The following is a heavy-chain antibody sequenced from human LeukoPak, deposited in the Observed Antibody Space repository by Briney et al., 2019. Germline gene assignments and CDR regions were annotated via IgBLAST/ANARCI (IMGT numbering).Heavy chain of an antibody. CDR1: GYSFSNYW. D-gene: IGHD2-21*02. CDR2: IYPGDYET. CDR3: AIPPGYCGNDCSFDH. J-gene: IGHJ4*02. V-gene: IGHV5-51*01. Sequence: GESLKISGEGSGYSFSNYWIGGVRQIPGKGLEWMGIIYPGDYETRYSPSFQGLVTISVDKSISTAYLQWSSLKASDTAMYYCAIPPGYCGNDCSFDHWGQGTLVTVSS.